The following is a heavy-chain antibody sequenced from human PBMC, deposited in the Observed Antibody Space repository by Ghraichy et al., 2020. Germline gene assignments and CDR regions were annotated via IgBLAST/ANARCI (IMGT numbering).Heavy chain of an antibody. CDR2: IKQDGSEK. CDR3: ARGTANPAPFAS. J-gene: IGHJ4*02. Sequence: GGSLRLSCAASGFTFSSYWVNWVRQAPGKGLEWVANIKQDGSEKHYVDSVKGRFTISRDNAKNSLYLQMNSLRAEDAAVYYCARGTANPAPFASWGQGTLVTVYS. CDR1: GFTFSSYW. V-gene: IGHV3-7*01. D-gene: IGHD5-18*01.